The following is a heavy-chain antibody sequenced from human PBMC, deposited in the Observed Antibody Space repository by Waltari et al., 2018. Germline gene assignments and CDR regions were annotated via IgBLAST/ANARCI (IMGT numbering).Heavy chain of an antibody. CDR2: INHGGRI. D-gene: IGHD3-3*01. Sequence: QVQLQQWGAGLLRPSETLSLTCAVYGGSSSDYYWSWIRQSPGRGLEWIGGINHGGRINYNPSLKSRVTMSADMSKKQFSLNLSSVTAADTAVYYCARGPTSRMKLVFGYRFDPWGQGTLVIVSS. CDR1: GGSSSDYY. J-gene: IGHJ5*02. V-gene: IGHV4-34*01. CDR3: ARGPTSRMKLVFGYRFDP.